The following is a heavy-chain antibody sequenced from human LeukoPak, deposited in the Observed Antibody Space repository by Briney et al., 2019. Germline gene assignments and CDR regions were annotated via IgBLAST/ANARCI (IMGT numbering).Heavy chain of an antibody. CDR2: IIPIFGTA. CDR1: GGTFSSYA. V-gene: IGHV1-69*13. Sequence: GASVKVSCKASGGTFSSYAISWVRQAPGQGLEWMGGIIPIFGTANYAQKFQGRVTITADESTSTAYMELSSLRSEDTAVYYCAGGGIAARPPPFDYWGQGTLVTVSS. CDR3: AGGGIAARPPPFDY. J-gene: IGHJ4*02. D-gene: IGHD6-6*01.